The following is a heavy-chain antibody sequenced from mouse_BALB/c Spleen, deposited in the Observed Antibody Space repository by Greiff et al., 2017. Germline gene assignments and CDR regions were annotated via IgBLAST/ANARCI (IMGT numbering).Heavy chain of an antibody. CDR1: GFNIKDTY. CDR3: ARRALAETARAPDY. V-gene: IGHV14-3*02. D-gene: IGHD3-2*01. J-gene: IGHJ3*01. CDR2: IDPANGNT. Sequence: VQLQQSGAELVKPGASVKLSCTASGFNIKDTYMHWVKQRPEQGLEWIGRIDPANGNTKYDPKFQGKASITADTSSNTAYLQLSSLTSEDTAVYYCARRALAETARAPDYWGQGTLVTVSA.